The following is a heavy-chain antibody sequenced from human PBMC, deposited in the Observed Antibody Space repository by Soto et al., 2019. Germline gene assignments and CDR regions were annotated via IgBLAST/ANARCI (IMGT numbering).Heavy chain of an antibody. V-gene: IGHV3-9*01. J-gene: IGHJ2*01. D-gene: IGHD2-15*01. CDR3: AKSCSGGSCYPGVFDL. CDR2: ISWNSGSI. Sequence: GGSLRLSCAASGFTFDDYAMHWGRQAPGKGLEWVSGISWNSGSIGYADSVKGRFTISRDNAKNSLYLQMNSLRAEDTASYYCAKSCSGGSCYPGVFDLWGRGTLVTVSS. CDR1: GFTFDDYA.